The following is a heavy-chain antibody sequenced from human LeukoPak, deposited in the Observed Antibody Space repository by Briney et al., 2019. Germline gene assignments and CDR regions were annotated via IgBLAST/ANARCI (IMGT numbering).Heavy chain of an antibody. CDR3: ARSDPTGTTFYSDY. CDR1: GFTFSSYG. D-gene: IGHD1-1*01. V-gene: IGHV3-23*01. J-gene: IGHJ4*02. CDR2: ISGSGGST. Sequence: GGTLRLSCAASGFTFSSYGMRWVRQAPGKGLEWVSAISGSGGSTYYADSVKGRFTISRDNSKNSLYLQMNSLRAEDTAVYYCARSDPTGTTFYSDYWGQGTLVTVSS.